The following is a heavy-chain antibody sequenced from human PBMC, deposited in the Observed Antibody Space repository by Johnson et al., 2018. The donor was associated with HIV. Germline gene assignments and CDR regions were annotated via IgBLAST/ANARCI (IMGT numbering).Heavy chain of an antibody. V-gene: IGHV3-9*01. Sequence: VQLVESGGGVVQPGRSLRLSCAASGFTFSSYAMHWVRQGPGKGLEWVAGIGWDGFTIGYVDSVKGRFTISRDDATNSLYLQMHSLRTEDTALYYCAKDHNYGSYLLAFDVWGQGTVVTVSS. CDR2: IGWDGFTI. CDR3: AKDHNYGSYLLAFDV. CDR1: GFTFSSYA. D-gene: IGHD3-10*01. J-gene: IGHJ3*01.